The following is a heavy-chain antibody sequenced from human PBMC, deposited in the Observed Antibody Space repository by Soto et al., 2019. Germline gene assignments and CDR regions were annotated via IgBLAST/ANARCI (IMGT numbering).Heavy chain of an antibody. CDR3: ARDARRFYDYIWGSYRGYDAFDI. D-gene: IGHD3-16*02. CDR1: GGSISSYY. Sequence: QVQLQESGPGLVKPSETLSLTCTVSGGSISSYYWSWIRQPPGKGLEWIGYVYYSRSTNYNPSLKSRVTISVDTSKNQFSLKLSSVTAADTAVYYCARDARRFYDYIWGSYRGYDAFDIWGQGTMVTVSS. V-gene: IGHV4-59*01. J-gene: IGHJ3*02. CDR2: VYYSRST.